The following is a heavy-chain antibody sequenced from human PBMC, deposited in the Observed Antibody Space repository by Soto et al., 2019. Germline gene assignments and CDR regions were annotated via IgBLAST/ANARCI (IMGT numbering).Heavy chain of an antibody. CDR2: IIPIFGTI. D-gene: IGHD6-13*01. CDR3: ARSAVGQYSSSWYWFDP. CDR1: GGTFSGYA. Sequence: QVQLVQSGAEVKKPGSSVKVSCKASGGTFSGYAISWVRQAPGQGLEWMGGIIPIFGTIHYAQKFQGRVTIGADKSTSTAYMELSSLRSHDTAVYYCARSAVGQYSSSWYWFDPWGQGTLVTVSS. V-gene: IGHV1-69*06. J-gene: IGHJ5*02.